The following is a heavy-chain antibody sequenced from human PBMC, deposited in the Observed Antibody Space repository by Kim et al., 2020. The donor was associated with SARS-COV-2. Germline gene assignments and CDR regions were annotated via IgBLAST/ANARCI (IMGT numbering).Heavy chain of an antibody. V-gene: IGHV3-21*01. CDR2: ISSSSSYI. D-gene: IGHD6-6*01. CDR3: ARGAQYSSFYFDY. CDR1: GFTFSSYS. Sequence: GGSLRLSCAASGFTFSSYSMNWVRQAPGKGLEWVSSISSSSSYIYYADSVKGRFTISRDNAKNSLYLQMNSLRAEDTAVYYCARGAQYSSFYFDYWGQGTLVTVSS. J-gene: IGHJ4*02.